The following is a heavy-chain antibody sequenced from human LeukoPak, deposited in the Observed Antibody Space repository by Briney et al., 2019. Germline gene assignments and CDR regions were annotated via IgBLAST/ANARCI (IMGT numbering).Heavy chain of an antibody. CDR1: GFTFSSYG. CDR3: AKWRPHAYYFDY. CDR2: IRYDGSNK. V-gene: IGHV3-30*02. D-gene: IGHD2-2*01. Sequence: GGSLRLSCAASGFTFSSYGMHWVRQAPGKGLEWVAFIRYDGSNKYYADSVKGRFTISRDNSKNTLYLQMNSLRAEDTAVYYCAKWRPHAYYFDYWGQGTLVTVSS. J-gene: IGHJ4*02.